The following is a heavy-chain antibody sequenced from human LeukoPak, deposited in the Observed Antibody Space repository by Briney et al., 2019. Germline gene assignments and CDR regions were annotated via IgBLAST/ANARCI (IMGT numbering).Heavy chain of an antibody. V-gene: IGHV4-59*01. J-gene: IGHJ6*03. D-gene: IGHD3-3*01. Sequence: PSETLSPTCTVSGGSISSYYWSWIRQPPGKGLEWIGYIYYSGSTNYNPSLKSRVTISVDTSKNQFSLKLSSVTAADTAVYYCASGGPLEWFSPLNYYYYYMDVWGKGTTVTVSS. CDR1: GGSISSYY. CDR2: IYYSGST. CDR3: ASGGPLEWFSPLNYYYYYMDV.